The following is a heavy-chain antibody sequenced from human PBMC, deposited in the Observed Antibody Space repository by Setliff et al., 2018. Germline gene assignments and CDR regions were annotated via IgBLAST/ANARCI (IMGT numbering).Heavy chain of an antibody. D-gene: IGHD6-13*01. CDR1: GFAFGDYA. V-gene: IGHV3-49*04. CDR3: TRVGRQLVYYYYGMDV. Sequence: PGGSLRLSCTASGFAFGDYAMSWVRQAPGKGLEWIGLIKNKGYGETTEFAASVKGRFTISRDDSKSIAYLQMNSLKTEDTAVYYCTRVGRQLVYYYYGMDVWGQGTTVTVSS. J-gene: IGHJ6*02. CDR2: IKNKGYGETT.